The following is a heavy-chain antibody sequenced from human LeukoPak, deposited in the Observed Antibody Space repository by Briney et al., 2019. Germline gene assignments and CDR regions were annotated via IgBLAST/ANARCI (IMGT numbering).Heavy chain of an antibody. D-gene: IGHD2-15*01. CDR3: AKGGDNVVVVAATNLGY. J-gene: IGHJ4*02. Sequence: PGRSLRLSCAASGFTFSSYGMHWVRQAPGKGLEWVAVISYDGSNKYYADSVKGRFTISRDNSKNTLYLQMNSLRAEDTAVYYCAKGGDNVVVVAATNLGYWGQGTLVTVSS. V-gene: IGHV3-30*18. CDR2: ISYDGSNK. CDR1: GFTFSSYG.